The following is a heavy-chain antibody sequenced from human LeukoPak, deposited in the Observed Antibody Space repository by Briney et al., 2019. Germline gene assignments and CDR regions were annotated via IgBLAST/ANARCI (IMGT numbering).Heavy chain of an antibody. Sequence: ASVKVSCKASGYTFTSYYMHWVRQAPGQGLEWMGIINPSGGSTSYAQKFQGRVTMTRDMSTSTVYMELSSLRSEDTAVYYCARRSVVPAANAPIAVAGSLFDYWGQGTLVTVSS. D-gene: IGHD6-19*01. J-gene: IGHJ4*02. V-gene: IGHV1-46*01. CDR1: GYTFTSYY. CDR3: ARRSVVPAANAPIAVAGSLFDY. CDR2: INPSGGST.